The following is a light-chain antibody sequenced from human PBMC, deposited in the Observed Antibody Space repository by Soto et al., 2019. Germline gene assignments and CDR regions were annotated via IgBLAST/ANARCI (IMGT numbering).Light chain of an antibody. J-gene: IGKJ3*01. CDR3: QQTYSSST. V-gene: IGKV1-39*01. CDR1: QSISNN. CDR2: AAS. Sequence: DIQMTQSPSSLSASVGDRVTITCRASQSISNNLNWYHQKPGKPPKLLIFAASTLQSGVPSRFSGGGSGTDFTLTINSLQPEDSATYYCQQTYSSSTFGPGTKVDIK.